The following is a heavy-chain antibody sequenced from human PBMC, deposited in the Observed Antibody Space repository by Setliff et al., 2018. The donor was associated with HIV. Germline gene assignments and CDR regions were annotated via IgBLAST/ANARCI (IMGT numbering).Heavy chain of an antibody. CDR3: ARMRYFDWIMIDY. D-gene: IGHD3-9*01. CDR1: GFSLNTPGMR. V-gene: IGHV2-70*04. J-gene: IGHJ4*02. CDR2: IDWDDNK. Sequence: GSGPTLVNPTQTLTLTCIFSGFSLNTPGMRVSWIRQPPGKALEWLARIDWDDNKFYSTSLKTRLTISKDTSKNQVVLKMTNMDPVDTATYYCARMRYFDWIMIDYWGQGTLVTVSS.